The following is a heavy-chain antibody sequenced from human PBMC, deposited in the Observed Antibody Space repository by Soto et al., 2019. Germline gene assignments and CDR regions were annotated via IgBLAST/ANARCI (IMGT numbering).Heavy chain of an antibody. CDR3: ARNSGYGYYDSTGIEN. D-gene: IGHD3-22*01. Sequence: GALRLSCAASGFSFSNYAMTWARRAPGKGLEWVSAIGGSGITYYADSVKGRITISRDNSRNTVYLQMNSLRAEDTAVYYCARNSGYGYYDSTGIENWGQGTQVTVSS. CDR2: IGGSGIT. V-gene: IGHV3-23*01. CDR1: GFSFSNYA. J-gene: IGHJ4*02.